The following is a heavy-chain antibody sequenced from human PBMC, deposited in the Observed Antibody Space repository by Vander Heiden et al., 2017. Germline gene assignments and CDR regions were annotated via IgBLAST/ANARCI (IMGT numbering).Heavy chain of an antibody. CDR1: GFTFSSYA. V-gene: IGHV3-30-3*01. Sequence: QLQLVESGGGVVQPGRSLRLSCAASGFTFSSYAMHWVRQAPGKGLEWVAVISYDGSNKYYADSVKGRFTISRDNSKNTLYLQMNSLRAEDTAVYYCARGRKQWPPLNWFDPWGHGTLVTVSS. J-gene: IGHJ5*02. CDR3: ARGRKQWPPLNWFDP. CDR2: ISYDGSNK. D-gene: IGHD6-19*01.